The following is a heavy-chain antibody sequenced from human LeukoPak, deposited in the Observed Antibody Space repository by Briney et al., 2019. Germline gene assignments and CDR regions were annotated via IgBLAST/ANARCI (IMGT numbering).Heavy chain of an antibody. V-gene: IGHV4-39*01. CDR3: ARQAARPRPCYFDY. CDR2: IYYSGST. CDR1: GGSISSSSYY. J-gene: IGHJ4*02. D-gene: IGHD6-6*01. Sequence: SETLSLTCTVSGGSISSSSYYWGWIRQPPGKGLEWIGSIYYSGSTYYNPSLKSRVTISVDTSENQFSLKLSSVTAADTAVYYCARQAARPRPCYFDYWGQGTLVTVSS.